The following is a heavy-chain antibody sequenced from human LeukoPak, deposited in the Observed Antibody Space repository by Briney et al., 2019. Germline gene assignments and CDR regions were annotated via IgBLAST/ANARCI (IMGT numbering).Heavy chain of an antibody. Sequence: SETLSPTCTVSGGFISTYYWSWIRQPAGKGLEWIGRIYTSGNTNYDPSLKSRVTMSVDMSKNQFSLKLGSVTAADTAVYYCAREDSSLSRAFDIWGQGTMVTVSS. CDR2: IYTSGNT. D-gene: IGHD2-15*01. V-gene: IGHV4-4*07. J-gene: IGHJ3*02. CDR1: GGFISTYY. CDR3: AREDSSLSRAFDI.